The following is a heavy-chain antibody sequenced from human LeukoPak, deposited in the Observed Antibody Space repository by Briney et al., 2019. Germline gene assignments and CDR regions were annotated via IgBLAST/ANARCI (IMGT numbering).Heavy chain of an antibody. J-gene: IGHJ4*02. CDR1: GFTFSGYW. CDR2: IKQDGSEK. Sequence: GGSLRLSCAASGFTFSGYWMHWVRQAPGKGLEWVANIKQDGSEKHFADSVKGRFTISRDNAENSLYLQMNSLRAEDTAMYYCARGTIAAPGTDYWGQGTLVTVSS. D-gene: IGHD6-13*01. CDR3: ARGTIAAPGTDY. V-gene: IGHV3-7*01.